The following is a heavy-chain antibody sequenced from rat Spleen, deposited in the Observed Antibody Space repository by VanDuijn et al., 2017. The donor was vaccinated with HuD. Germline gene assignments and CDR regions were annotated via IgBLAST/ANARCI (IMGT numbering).Heavy chain of an antibody. CDR1: GFTFNKNG. D-gene: IGHD1-12*01. J-gene: IGHJ1*01. CDR2: VSPSGGST. Sequence: ETQLVESGGGLVQPGRSLKLSCAASGFTFNKNGMHWIRQAPTKGLEWVASVSPSGGSTYYRDSVKGRFTISRENAKSNIYLQMDSLSSEDTATYDCATDSSSRDYWYFDFWGPGTMVTVSS. V-gene: IGHV5-19*01. CDR3: ATDSSSRDYWYFDF.